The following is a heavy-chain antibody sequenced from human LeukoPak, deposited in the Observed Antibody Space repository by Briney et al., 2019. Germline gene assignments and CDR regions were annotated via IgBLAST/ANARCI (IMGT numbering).Heavy chain of an antibody. CDR1: GFTFSSYA. J-gene: IGHJ6*03. CDR2: ISGSGGST. Sequence: VGSLRLSCTASGFTFSSYAMSWVRQAPGKGLEWVSAISGSGGSTYYADSVKGRFTISRDNSKNTLYLQMNSLRAEDTAVYYCAKGTGRFLDYYYYYMDVWGKGTTVTVSS. CDR3: AKGTGRFLDYYYYYMDV. V-gene: IGHV3-23*01.